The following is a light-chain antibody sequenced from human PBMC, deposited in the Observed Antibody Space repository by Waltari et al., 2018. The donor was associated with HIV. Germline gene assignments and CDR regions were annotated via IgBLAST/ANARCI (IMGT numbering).Light chain of an antibody. Sequence: DIQMTQSPSTLSASIGDRVTITCRASQSSSSWLAWYQQKPGKAPKRLIYKQSSLESGVPSRFSGSGSGTEFTLTISNLQPDDFATYYCQQYNSFSQTFGQGTKVEIK. CDR1: QSSSSW. CDR3: QQYNSFSQT. V-gene: IGKV1-5*03. CDR2: KQS. J-gene: IGKJ1*01.